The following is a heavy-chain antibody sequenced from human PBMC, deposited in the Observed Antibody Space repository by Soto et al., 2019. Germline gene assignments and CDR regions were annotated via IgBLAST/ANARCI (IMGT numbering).Heavy chain of an antibody. Sequence: SETLSLTCTVSGASISGFYWSWIRKSAGKALEWIGRIYATGTTDYNPSLKSRVMMSVDTSNKQFSLKLRSVTAADTAVYYCVRDGTKTLRDWFDPWGQGISVTVSS. CDR2: IYATGTT. J-gene: IGHJ5*02. CDR1: GASISGFY. V-gene: IGHV4-4*07. D-gene: IGHD1-1*01. CDR3: VRDGTKTLRDWFDP.